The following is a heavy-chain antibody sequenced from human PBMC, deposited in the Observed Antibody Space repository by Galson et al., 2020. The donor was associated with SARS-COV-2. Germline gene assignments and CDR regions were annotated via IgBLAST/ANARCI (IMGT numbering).Heavy chain of an antibody. CDR2: INSDGRST. V-gene: IGHV3-74*01. D-gene: IGHD1-26*01. J-gene: IGHJ4*02. CDR1: GFTLSRYW. CDR3: ARESGNYRNLDY. Sequence: GVSLKISCAVSGFTLSRYWMHWVRQAPGKGLVWVSRINSDGRSTSYADSVKGRFTISRDNAKNTLYLQMNSLRAEDTAVYYCARESGNYRNLDYWGQGTLVTVSS.